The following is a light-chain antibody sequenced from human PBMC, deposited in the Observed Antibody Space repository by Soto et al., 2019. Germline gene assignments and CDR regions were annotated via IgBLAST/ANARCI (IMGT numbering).Light chain of an antibody. Sequence: EIVLTQSPGTLSLSPGERATLSCRASQSVYNNYLAWYQQKPGQAPRLLIYGASSRGTGIPDRFSGSGSGTDFTLTISRLEPEHFAVYYCQQYGSSRPFGPGTKVDIK. V-gene: IGKV3-20*01. CDR1: QSVYNNY. CDR3: QQYGSSRP. J-gene: IGKJ3*01. CDR2: GAS.